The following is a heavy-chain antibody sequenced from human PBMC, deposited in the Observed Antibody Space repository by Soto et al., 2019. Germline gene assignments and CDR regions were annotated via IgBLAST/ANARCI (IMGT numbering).Heavy chain of an antibody. J-gene: IGHJ5*02. V-gene: IGHV4-59*01. CDR3: ARDGDYYYGSGSYRWFDP. Sequence: SETLSLTCTVSGGSISSYYWSWIRQPPGKGLEWIGYIYYSGSTNYNPSLKSRVTISVDTSKNQFSLKLSSVTAADTAVYYCARDGDYYYGSGSYRWFDPWGQGTLVTVSS. D-gene: IGHD3-10*01. CDR2: IYYSGST. CDR1: GGSISSYY.